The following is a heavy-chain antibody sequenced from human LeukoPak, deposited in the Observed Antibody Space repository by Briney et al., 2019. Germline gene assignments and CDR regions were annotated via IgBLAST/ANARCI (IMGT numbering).Heavy chain of an antibody. Sequence: GGSLRLSCAASGFSFSSYGMHWVRQAPGKGLEWVAVIWYDGSIKYYGDSVKGRFTISRDNSKNTLYLQMNSLSAEDTAVYYCAKSRGYYYEKSGPADYWGQGTLVTVSS. D-gene: IGHD3-22*01. J-gene: IGHJ4*02. CDR3: AKSRGYYYEKSGPADY. CDR2: IWYDGSIK. CDR1: GFSFSSYG. V-gene: IGHV3-33*06.